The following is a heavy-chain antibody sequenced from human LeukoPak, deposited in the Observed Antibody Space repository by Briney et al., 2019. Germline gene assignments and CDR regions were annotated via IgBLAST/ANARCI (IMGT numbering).Heavy chain of an antibody. Sequence: ASVKVSCKASGYTFTSYGISWVRQAPGQGREWMGWISAYNGNTNYAQKLQGRVTMTTDTSTSTAYMELRSLRSDDTAVYYCARAPYDFWSGYPEGIDYWGQGTLVTVSS. CDR1: GYTFTSYG. CDR2: ISAYNGNT. D-gene: IGHD3-3*01. V-gene: IGHV1-18*01. J-gene: IGHJ4*02. CDR3: ARAPYDFWSGYPEGIDY.